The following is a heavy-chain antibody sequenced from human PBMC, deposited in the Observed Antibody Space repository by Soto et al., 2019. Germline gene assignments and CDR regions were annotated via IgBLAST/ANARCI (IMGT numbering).Heavy chain of an antibody. CDR2: IYYSGST. J-gene: IGHJ4*02. D-gene: IGHD6-6*01. Sequence: SETLSLTCTVSGDSISSSSYYWGWIRQPPGKGLEWIGSIYYSGSTYYNPSLKSRVTISVDTSKNQFSLKLSSVTAADTAVYYCARRGLYSSSSSWGYWGQGTLVTVSS. CDR3: ARRGLYSSSSSWGY. V-gene: IGHV4-39*01. CDR1: GDSISSSSYY.